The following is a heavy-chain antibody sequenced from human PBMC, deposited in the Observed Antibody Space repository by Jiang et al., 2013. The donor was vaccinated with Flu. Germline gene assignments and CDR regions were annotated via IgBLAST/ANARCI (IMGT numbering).Heavy chain of an antibody. V-gene: IGHV4-31*02. CDR3: ARGLDWNYVDY. D-gene: IGHD3/OR15-3a*01. J-gene: IGHJ4*02. Sequence: LKSRVTISVDTSKNQXSLKLSSVTAADTAVYYCARGLDWNYVDYWGQGTLVTVSS.